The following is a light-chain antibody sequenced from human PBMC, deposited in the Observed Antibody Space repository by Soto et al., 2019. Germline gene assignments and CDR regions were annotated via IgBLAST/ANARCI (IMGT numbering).Light chain of an antibody. J-gene: IGKJ4*01. Sequence: DIQMTQSPSSVSASVGDRVTITCRASQAISSWLAWYQQKPGRAPKLLIYSASSLQNGAPSRLTGSGSGTDFTLTITSLQPDDTAIYYCQQARSFPLTFGGGTKVEIK. V-gene: IGKV1-12*01. CDR1: QAISSW. CDR2: SAS. CDR3: QQARSFPLT.